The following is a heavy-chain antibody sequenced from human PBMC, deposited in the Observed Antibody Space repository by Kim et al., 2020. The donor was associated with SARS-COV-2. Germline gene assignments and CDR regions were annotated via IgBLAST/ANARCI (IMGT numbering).Heavy chain of an antibody. V-gene: IGHV3-33*06. Sequence: VKGRFTISRDNSKNTLYLQMNNMRAEDTAVYYCAKERRKYCSGGSCHLEYWGQGTLVTVSS. J-gene: IGHJ4*02. CDR3: AKERRKYCSGGSCHLEY. D-gene: IGHD2-15*01.